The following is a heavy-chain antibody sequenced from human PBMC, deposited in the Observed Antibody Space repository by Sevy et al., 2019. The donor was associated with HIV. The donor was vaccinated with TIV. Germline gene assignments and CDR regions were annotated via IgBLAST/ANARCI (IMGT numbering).Heavy chain of an antibody. D-gene: IGHD6-13*01. V-gene: IGHV3-21*01. CDR1: GFSFSSYS. Sequence: GGSLRLSCAASGFSFSSYSMNWVRQAPGKGLEWVSSISSASSYIYYADSVKGRFTISRENAKNSLYLQMNSLRAEDTAVYYCARGGYSRSPARGHWFDPWGQGTLVTVSS. CDR3: ARGGYSRSPARGHWFDP. J-gene: IGHJ5*02. CDR2: ISSASSYI.